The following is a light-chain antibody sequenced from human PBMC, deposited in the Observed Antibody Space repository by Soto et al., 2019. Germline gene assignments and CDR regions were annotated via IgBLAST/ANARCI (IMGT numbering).Light chain of an antibody. CDR3: QQYYSYPPGT. J-gene: IGKJ1*01. CDR2: AAS. V-gene: IGKV1-8*01. CDR1: QGISSY. Sequence: AIRMTQSPSSFSASTGDRVTITCRASQGISSYLAWYQQKPGKAPKLLIYAASTLQSGVPSRFSGSGSGTDFTLTISCLQSEDLATYYCQQYYSYPPGTFGQGTKVEIK.